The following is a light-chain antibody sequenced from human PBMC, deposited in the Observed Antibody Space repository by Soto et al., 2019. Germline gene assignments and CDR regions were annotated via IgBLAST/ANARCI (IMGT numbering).Light chain of an antibody. CDR2: GAS. V-gene: IGKV3-20*01. CDR3: QQYRKSPT. CDR1: QDIDTF. Sequence: EIVLTQSPGTLSLSPGERATLSCRASQDIDTFLAWYQQTPGQAPRLLMFGASSRATAIPDRYSGSGSGTDFTLPISRLEPEDFAVYYCQQYRKSPTFGQGTKVEIK. J-gene: IGKJ1*01.